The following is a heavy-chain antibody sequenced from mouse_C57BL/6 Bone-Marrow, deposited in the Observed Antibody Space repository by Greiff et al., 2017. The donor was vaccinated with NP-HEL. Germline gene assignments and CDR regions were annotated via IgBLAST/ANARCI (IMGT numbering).Heavy chain of an antibody. V-gene: IGHV1-15*01. J-gene: IGHJ3*01. D-gene: IGHD2-12*01. CDR2: IDPETGGT. CDR3: TRGGVLQSWFAY. CDR1: GYTFTDYE. Sequence: VQVVESGAELVRPGASVTLSCKASGYTFTDYEMHWVKQTPVHGLEWIGAIDPETGGTAYNQKFKGKAILTADKSSSTAYMELRSLTSEDSAVYYCTRGGVLQSWFAYWGQGTLVTVSA.